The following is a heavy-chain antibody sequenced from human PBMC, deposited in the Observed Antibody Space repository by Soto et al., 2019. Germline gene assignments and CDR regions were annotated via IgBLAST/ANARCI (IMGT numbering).Heavy chain of an antibody. D-gene: IGHD3-10*01. J-gene: IGHJ3*02. V-gene: IGHV1-2*04. CDR2: INPNSGGT. CDR1: GYTFTGYY. CDR3: ARDSGYGSGAFDI. Sequence: GASVKVSCKASGYTFTGYYMHWVRQAPGQGLEWMGWINPNSGGTNYAQKFQGWVTMTRDTSISTAYMELSRLRSDDTAVYYCARDSGYGSGAFDIWGQGTMVTVSS.